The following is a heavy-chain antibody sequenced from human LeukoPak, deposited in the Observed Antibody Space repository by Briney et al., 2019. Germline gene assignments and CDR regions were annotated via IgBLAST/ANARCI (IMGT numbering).Heavy chain of an antibody. J-gene: IGHJ4*02. CDR1: VFSLSGNY. CDR3: ARGWSGYDY. D-gene: IGHD3-10*01. CDR2: ICKNNNT. Sequence: GGSLRLSRAASVFSLSGNYITGVRQAPGKGLDWVSVICKNNNTYHADSVRGRFTISRDNSRNTVYLQMNSLRAEDTAVYYCARGWSGYDYWGQGTLVTVSS. V-gene: IGHV3-53*01.